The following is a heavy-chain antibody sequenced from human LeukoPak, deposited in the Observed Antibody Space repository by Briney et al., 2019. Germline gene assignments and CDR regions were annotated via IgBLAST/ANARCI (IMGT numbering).Heavy chain of an antibody. Sequence: GASVKVSCKASGYTFTSYGISWVRQGPGQGLEWMGWISAYNGSTNYAQKLQGRVTMTTDTSTSTAYIETRSVRSDDTAVYICARAIAVAGTFYFDYWGQGNLVTVSS. CDR3: ARAIAVAGTFYFDY. D-gene: IGHD6-19*01. J-gene: IGHJ4*02. CDR2: ISAYNGST. CDR1: GYTFTSYG. V-gene: IGHV1-18*04.